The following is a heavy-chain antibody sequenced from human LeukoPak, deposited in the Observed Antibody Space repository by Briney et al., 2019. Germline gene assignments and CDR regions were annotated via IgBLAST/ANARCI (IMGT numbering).Heavy chain of an antibody. CDR1: GFTFSSYA. Sequence: GGSLRLPCAASGFTFSSYAMSWVRQAPGKGLEWVSAISGSGGSTYYADSVKGRFTISRDNSKNTLYLQMNSLRAEDTAVYYCAKDGTVYSSGWLDFDYWGQGTLVTVSS. J-gene: IGHJ4*02. CDR3: AKDGTVYSSGWLDFDY. D-gene: IGHD6-19*01. V-gene: IGHV3-23*01. CDR2: ISGSGGST.